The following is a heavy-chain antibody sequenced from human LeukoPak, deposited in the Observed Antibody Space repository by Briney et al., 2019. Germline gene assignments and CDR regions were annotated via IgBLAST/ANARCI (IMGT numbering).Heavy chain of an antibody. CDR1: GYTFSSYY. D-gene: IGHD6-13*01. CDR2: INLSGGTT. CDR3: ARHDLPGMSPFDY. V-gene: IGHV1-46*01. Sequence: ASVKVSCKTSGYTFSSYYMHWVRQAPGQGPEWMGIINLSGGTTSYPQKFQGRVTMTSDTSTSTVYMELSSLRSEDTAVYYCARHDLPGMSPFDYWGQGTLVTVSS. J-gene: IGHJ4*02.